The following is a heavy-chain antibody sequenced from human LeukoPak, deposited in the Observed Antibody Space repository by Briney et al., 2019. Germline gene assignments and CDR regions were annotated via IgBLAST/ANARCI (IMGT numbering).Heavy chain of an antibody. CDR3: ARDHSSYYFDY. D-gene: IGHD6-6*01. V-gene: IGHV3-48*01. CDR2: ISSSSSTI. Sequence: GGSLRLSCAASGFTFSSYSMNWVRQAPGKGPEWVSYISSSSSTIYYADSVKGRFTISRDNAKNSLYLQMNSLRAEDTAVYYCARDHSSYYFDYWGQGTLVTVSS. CDR1: GFTFSSYS. J-gene: IGHJ4*02.